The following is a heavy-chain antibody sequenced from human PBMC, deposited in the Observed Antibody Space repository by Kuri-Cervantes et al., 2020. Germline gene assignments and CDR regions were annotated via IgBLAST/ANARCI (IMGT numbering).Heavy chain of an antibody. CDR1: GGTFSSYA. V-gene: IGHV1-69*05. J-gene: IGHJ4*02. CDR2: IIPIFGTA. CDR3: ARGGTTRTYYNFWSGHSEIDY. Sequence: SVKVSCKASGGTFSSYAISWVRQAPGQGLEWMGGIIPIFGTANYAQKFQGRVTITTDESTSTAYMELSSLRSEDTAVYYCARGGTTRTYYNFWSGHSEIDYWGRGTLVTVSS. D-gene: IGHD3-3*01.